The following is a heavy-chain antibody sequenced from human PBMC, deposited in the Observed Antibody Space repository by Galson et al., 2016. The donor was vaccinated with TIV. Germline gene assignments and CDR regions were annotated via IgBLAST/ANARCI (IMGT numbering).Heavy chain of an antibody. CDR1: GYSFTTYW. CDR2: IYPGDSDT. Sequence: QSGAEVKKPGESLKISCKASGYSFTTYWIGWVRQMPGKGLEWMGIIYPGDSDTRYNPSFQGQVTITADKSITTAYLQWSSLKASVTAMYYCATSRGHYYGLDVWGQGTPVTVSS. CDR3: ATSRGHYYGLDV. V-gene: IGHV5-51*01. J-gene: IGHJ6*02. D-gene: IGHD3-16*01.